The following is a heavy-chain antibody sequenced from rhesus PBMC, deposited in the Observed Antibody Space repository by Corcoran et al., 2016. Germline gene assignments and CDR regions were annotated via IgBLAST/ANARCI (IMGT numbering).Heavy chain of an antibody. D-gene: IGHD3-3*01. V-gene: IGHV4S10*01. CDR2: IYVSSTTT. CDR1: GGSISGSSW. J-gene: IGHJ4*01. Sequence: QVQLQESGQGVVKPSETLSLTFAVSGGSISGSSWGSWIRHPPGMGLEWLGYIYVSSTTTNYNPSLKSRVTISKDTSKNQFALKLGSVTAADTAVYYCARQYLDWLLGFDYWGQGVLVTVSS. CDR3: ARQYLDWLLGFDY.